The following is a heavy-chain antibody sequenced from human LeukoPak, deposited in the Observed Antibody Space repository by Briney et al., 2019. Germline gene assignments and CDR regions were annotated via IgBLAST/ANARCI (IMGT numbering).Heavy chain of an antibody. D-gene: IGHD6-6*01. Sequence: ASVKVSCKASGGTFSSYAISWVRQAPGQGLEWMGGIIPIFGTANYAQKFQGRVTITADESTSTAYMELSSLRAEDTAVYYCAKDRAQLVLYFDYWGQGTLVTVSS. CDR2: IIPIFGTA. J-gene: IGHJ4*02. CDR1: GGTFSSYA. V-gene: IGHV1-69*13. CDR3: AKDRAQLVLYFDY.